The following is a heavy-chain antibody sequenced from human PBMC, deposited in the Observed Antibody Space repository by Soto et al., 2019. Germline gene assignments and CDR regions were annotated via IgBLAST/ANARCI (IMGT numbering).Heavy chain of an antibody. CDR3: ATEYGWAFQI. D-gene: IGHD6-19*01. CDR2: IQTKTGGGTA. V-gene: IGHV3-15*01. Sequence: EVQLVASGGVLVKTGESLRLSCAGSGLSFSDVKMTWVRQLPGKGLEWVGRIQTKTGGGTADYPAAVRGRFTISRDDSKNTLYLQWNSLKTEDTPVYYCATEYGWAFQIWGQGTKVTVSS. J-gene: IGHJ3*02. CDR1: GLSFSDVK.